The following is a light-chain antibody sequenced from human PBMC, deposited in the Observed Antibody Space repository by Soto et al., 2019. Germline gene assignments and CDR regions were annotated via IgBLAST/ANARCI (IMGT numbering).Light chain of an antibody. CDR1: RSDIGQYNF. J-gene: IGLJ2*01. CDR3: SSYATNRDVL. Sequence: QSVLTHPASVSGSTGQSITISCTGSRSDIGQYNFVSWYQHHPGKAPKLIIYDVSDRPSGVSNRFSGSKSGNTASLTISGLQAEDEADYYCSSYATNRDVLFGGGTKLTVL. V-gene: IGLV2-14*03. CDR2: DVS.